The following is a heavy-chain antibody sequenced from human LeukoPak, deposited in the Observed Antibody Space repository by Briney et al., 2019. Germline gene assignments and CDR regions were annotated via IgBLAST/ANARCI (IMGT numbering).Heavy chain of an antibody. CDR2: IHYSGST. D-gene: IGHD1-26*01. CDR3: ARDASGRKDY. V-gene: IGHV4-59*12. Sequence: SETLSLTCTVSGGSISNYYWTWIRQPPGKGLEWIGCIHYSGSTNHNPSLKSRVSMSVDTSKNQFSLKLSSVTAADTAVYYCARDASGRKDYWGQGTLVTVSS. J-gene: IGHJ4*02. CDR1: GGSISNYY.